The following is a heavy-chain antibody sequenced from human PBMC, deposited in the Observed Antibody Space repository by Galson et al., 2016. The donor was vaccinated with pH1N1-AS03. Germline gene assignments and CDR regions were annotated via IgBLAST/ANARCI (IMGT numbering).Heavy chain of an antibody. CDR2: RSAYNGNT. V-gene: IGHV1-18*01. Sequence: SVKVSCKASGYTFTSYGITWVRQAPGQGLEWMGWRSAYNGNTKYEQKFPGRVTMTTDTSTSTAYMELRSLRSYDTAVNYFAKVGGEGYNWYFYGMDVWGQGTTATVSS. J-gene: IGHJ6*02. D-gene: IGHD5-24*01. CDR1: GYTFTSYG. CDR3: AKVGGEGYNWYFYGMDV.